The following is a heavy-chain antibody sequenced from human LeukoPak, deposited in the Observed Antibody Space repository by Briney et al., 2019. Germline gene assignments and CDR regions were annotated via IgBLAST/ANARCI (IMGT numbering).Heavy chain of an antibody. D-gene: IGHD3-22*01. CDR2: ISSSGSTI. CDR3: ARARSVVAYFDY. CDR1: GFTFSDYY. J-gene: IGHJ4*02. Sequence: GGSLRLSCAASGFTFSDYYMSWIRQAPGEGLEWVSYISSSGSTIYYADSVKGRFTISRDNAKNSLYLQMNSLRAEDTAVYYCARARSVVAYFDYWGQGTLVTVSS. V-gene: IGHV3-11*04.